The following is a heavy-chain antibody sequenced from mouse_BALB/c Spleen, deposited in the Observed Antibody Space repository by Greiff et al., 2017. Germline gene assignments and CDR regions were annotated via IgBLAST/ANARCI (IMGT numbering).Heavy chain of an antibody. V-gene: IGHV1-7*01. CDR3: ARGYDGYYQFAY. CDR2: INPSTGYT. J-gene: IGHJ3*01. Sequence: QVQLQQSGAELAKPGASVKMSCKASGYTFTSYWMHWVKQRPGQGLEWIGYINPSTGYTEYNQKFKDKATLTADKSSSTAYMQLSNLTSEDSAVYYCARGYDGYYQFAYWGQGTLVTVSA. D-gene: IGHD2-3*01. CDR1: GYTFTSYW.